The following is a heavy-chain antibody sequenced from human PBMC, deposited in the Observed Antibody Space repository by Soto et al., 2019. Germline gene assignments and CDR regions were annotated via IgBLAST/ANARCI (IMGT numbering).Heavy chain of an antibody. CDR1: GGTFSSYA. CDR2: IIPIYGKT. J-gene: IGHJ3*02. D-gene: IGHD6-6*01. V-gene: IGHV1-69*05. Sequence: ASVKVSCKASGGTFSSYAISWVRQAPGQGLEWMGGIIPIYGKTNYAQKLQGRVTMTTDASTSTAYMELRSLRSDDTAVYYCARDHQLSRGAFDIWGQGTMVTVSS. CDR3: ARDHQLSRGAFDI.